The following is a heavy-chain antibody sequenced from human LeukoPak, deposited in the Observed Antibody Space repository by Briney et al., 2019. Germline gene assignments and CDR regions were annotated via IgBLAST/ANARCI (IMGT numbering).Heavy chain of an antibody. Sequence: GGSLRLSCAASGFTFSSYAMHWVRQAPGKGLEWVANIKQDGSEKYYVDSVKGRFTISRDNAKNSLHLQMNSLRAEDTAVYYCARRSGGLLPLDYWGQGTLVTVSS. J-gene: IGHJ4*02. D-gene: IGHD2-21*02. CDR1: GFTFSSYA. CDR2: IKQDGSEK. CDR3: ARRSGGLLPLDY. V-gene: IGHV3-7*01.